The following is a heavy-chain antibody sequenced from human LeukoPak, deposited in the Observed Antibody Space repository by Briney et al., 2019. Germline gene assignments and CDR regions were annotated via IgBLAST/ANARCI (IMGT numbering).Heavy chain of an antibody. CDR2: IYYSGNT. CDR1: GDSISTYQ. D-gene: IGHD5-18*01. V-gene: IGHV4-59*08. J-gene: IGHJ4*02. CDR3: ARIISGYSYGVFDY. Sequence: SETLSLTCTVPGDSISTYQWSWIRQPPGKELEWIGYIYYSGNTNYNPPLKSRVTISVDTSKNQSSLKLSSVTAADTAVYYCARIISGYSYGVFDYWGQGTLVTVSS.